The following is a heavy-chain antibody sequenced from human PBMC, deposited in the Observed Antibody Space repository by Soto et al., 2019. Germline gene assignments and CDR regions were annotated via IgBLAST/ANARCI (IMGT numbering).Heavy chain of an antibody. CDR3: SKDCTSDVWGGQCYFYY. D-gene: IGHD2-8*01. CDR2: ISGGSDAT. CDR1: GFTFGSYA. J-gene: IGHJ4*02. Sequence: VQLLESGGSLVQPGGSLSLSCVASGFTFGSYAMNWVRQAPGKGLEWISAISGGSDATFYADSVKGRFTISRDDSKNTLYLQLQRPKDDDTAVYYCSKDCTSDVWGGQCYFYYWCQRTLIIVFS. V-gene: IGHV3-23*01.